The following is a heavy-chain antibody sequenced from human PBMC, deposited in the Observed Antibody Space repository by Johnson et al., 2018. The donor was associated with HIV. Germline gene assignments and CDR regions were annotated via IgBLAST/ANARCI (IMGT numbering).Heavy chain of an antibody. V-gene: IGHV3-30*18. D-gene: IGHD2-2*01. CDR1: GFTFSSYG. J-gene: IGHJ3*02. Sequence: QVQLVESWGGVVQPGRSLRLSCAASGFTFSSYGMHWVRQAPGKGLEWVAVISYDGSNKYYVDSVKGRFTISRDKSKNTLYLQMNSLRAEDTAVYYCAKDGAMAFDIWGQGTLVTVSS. CDR3: AKDGAMAFDI. CDR2: ISYDGSNK.